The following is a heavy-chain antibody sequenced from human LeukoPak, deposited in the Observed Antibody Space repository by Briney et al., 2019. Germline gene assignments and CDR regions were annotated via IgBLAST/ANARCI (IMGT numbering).Heavy chain of an antibody. D-gene: IGHD3-3*01. CDR3: ARGFGGRFLEWSPRNWFDP. J-gene: IGHJ5*02. CDR2: IYYSGST. Sequence: SETLSLTCTVSGGSISSSSYYWGWIRQPPGKGLEWIGSIYYSGSTYYNPSLKSRVTISVDTSKNQFSLKLSSVTAADTAVYYCARGFGGRFLEWSPRNWFDPWGQGTLVTVSS. CDR1: GGSISSSSYY. V-gene: IGHV4-39*07.